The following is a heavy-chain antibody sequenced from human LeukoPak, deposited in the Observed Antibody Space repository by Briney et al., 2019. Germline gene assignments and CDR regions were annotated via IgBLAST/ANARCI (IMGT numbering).Heavy chain of an antibody. Sequence: SGPTLAKHTHTLTLTCTFSGFSLSTSGVGVGWIRQPPGKALEWLALIQWDDDRRYSPSLKSRLTITKDTSKNQVILTMTNMDPADTATYYCAHLKDYVFDYWGQGTLVTASP. CDR3: AHLKDYVFDY. CDR2: IQWDDDR. D-gene: IGHD3-16*01. CDR1: GFSLSTSGVG. J-gene: IGHJ4*02. V-gene: IGHV2-5*02.